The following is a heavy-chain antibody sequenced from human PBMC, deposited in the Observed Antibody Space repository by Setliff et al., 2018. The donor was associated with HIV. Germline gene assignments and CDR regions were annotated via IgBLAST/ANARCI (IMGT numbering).Heavy chain of an antibody. J-gene: IGHJ4*02. Sequence: ASVKVSCKASGYTFTSNGISWVRQAPGQGLEWMGWISAYNGNTNYAQKLQGRVTMTTDTSTSTAYMELRSLRSDDTAVYYCARDGAYNIFTGLVAFDYWGQGTLVTVSS. CDR2: ISAYNGNT. CDR3: ARDGAYNIFTGLVAFDY. D-gene: IGHD3-9*01. V-gene: IGHV1-18*01. CDR1: GYTFTSNG.